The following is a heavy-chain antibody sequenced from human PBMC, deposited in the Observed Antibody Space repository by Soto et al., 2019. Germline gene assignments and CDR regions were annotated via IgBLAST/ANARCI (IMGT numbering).Heavy chain of an antibody. V-gene: IGHV3-9*01. D-gene: IGHD4-17*01. J-gene: IGHJ6*02. CDR1: GFTFDDYA. CDR2: ISWNSGSI. CDR3: AKDISNFTVDYYYYGMDV. Sequence: PGGSLRLSCAASGFTFDDYAMHWVRQAPGKGLEWVSGISWNSGSIGYADSVKGRFTISRDNAKNSLYLQMNSLRAEDTALYYCAKDISNFTVDYYYYGMDVWGQGTTVTVSS.